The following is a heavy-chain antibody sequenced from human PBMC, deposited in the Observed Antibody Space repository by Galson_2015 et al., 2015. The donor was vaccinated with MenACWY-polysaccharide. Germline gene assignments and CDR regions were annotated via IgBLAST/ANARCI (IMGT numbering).Heavy chain of an antibody. D-gene: IGHD3-22*01. J-gene: IGHJ5*02. Sequence: SVKVSCKASGYTFTSYDINWVRQATGQGLEWMGWMNPNSGNTGYAQKFQGRVTMTRNTSISTAYMELSSLRSEDTAVCYCAIPNDSSGYYYQGGFDPWGQGPRSPSPQ. CDR3: AIPNDSSGYYYQGGFDP. V-gene: IGHV1-8*01. CDR2: MNPNSGNT. CDR1: GYTFTSYD.